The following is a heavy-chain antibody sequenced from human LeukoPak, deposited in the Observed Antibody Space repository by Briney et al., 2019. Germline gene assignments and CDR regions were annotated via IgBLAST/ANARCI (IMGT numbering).Heavy chain of an antibody. D-gene: IGHD3-22*01. CDR3: ERWITSGYYYSDY. J-gene: IGHJ4*02. V-gene: IGHV5-51*01. Sequence: GESLKISCRGSGYSFTTFCSGCVRQMPEKNVVWRGIIYPDDSHTRYSPSFQGQVTISADKSISTAYLQWSSLKASDTAMYYCERWITSGYYYSDYWGQGTLVTVSS. CDR2: IYPDDSHT. CDR1: GYSFTTFC.